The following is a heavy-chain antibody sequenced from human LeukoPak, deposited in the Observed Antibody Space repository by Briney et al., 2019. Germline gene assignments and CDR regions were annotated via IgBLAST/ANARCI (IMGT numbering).Heavy chain of an antibody. D-gene: IGHD6-19*01. CDR2: INSDGSST. CDR1: GFIFSVYW. J-gene: IGHJ5*02. Sequence: GVPLRLSYAASGFIFSVYWMHWVRQAPGRGLVCVSLINSDGSSTRYADSVKGRFTISRDNAKNTLYLQMNSLRAEDTAVYYCARGKAVAGTFSWFDPWGQGTLVTVSS. V-gene: IGHV3-74*01. CDR3: ARGKAVAGTFSWFDP.